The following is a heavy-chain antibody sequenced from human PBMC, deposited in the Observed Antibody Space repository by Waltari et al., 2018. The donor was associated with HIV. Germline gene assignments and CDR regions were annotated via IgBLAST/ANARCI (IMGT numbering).Heavy chain of an antibody. CDR1: GFTFGNYW. J-gene: IGHJ6*02. CDR3: ARLNIAARVNYLYYAMDV. CDR2: IYPGDAET. Sequence: DVQLVQSGAEVKKSGESLKISCKGSGFTFGNYWIGWVRQMPGKGLEWMGIIYPGDAETTDGPSFQGQVTISADKSISTAYLHWGSLKAPDTATYYWARLNIAARVNYLYYAMDVWGQGTTVTVSS. V-gene: IGHV5-51*03. D-gene: IGHD6-6*01.